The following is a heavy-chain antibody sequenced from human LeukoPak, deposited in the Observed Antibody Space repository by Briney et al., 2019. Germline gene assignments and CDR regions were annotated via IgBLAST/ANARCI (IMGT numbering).Heavy chain of an antibody. CDR2: IYYSGST. CDR3: ARLFPVFGGGDY. V-gene: IGHV4-59*08. Sequence: SETLSLTCTVSGGSISSYYWSWIRQPPGKGLEWIGYIYYSGSTNYNPSLKSRVTISVDTSKNQFSLKLSSVTAADTAVYYCARLFPVFGGGDYWGQGTLVTVSS. D-gene: IGHD2-21*01. J-gene: IGHJ4*02. CDR1: GGSISSYY.